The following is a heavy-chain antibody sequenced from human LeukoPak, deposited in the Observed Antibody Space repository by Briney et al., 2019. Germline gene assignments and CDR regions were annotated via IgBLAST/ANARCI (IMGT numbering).Heavy chain of an antibody. D-gene: IGHD2-15*01. CDR1: GVSFSGYY. J-gene: IGHJ6*02. Sequence: SETLSLTCAVYGVSFSGYYWSWIRQPPGKGLEWIGEINHSGSTNYNPSLKSRVTMSVDTSKNQFSLKLSSVTAADTAVYYCARHSGSGYYSYFYTMDVWGQGATVAVSS. CDR3: ARHSGSGYYSYFYTMDV. CDR2: INHSGST. V-gene: IGHV4-34*01.